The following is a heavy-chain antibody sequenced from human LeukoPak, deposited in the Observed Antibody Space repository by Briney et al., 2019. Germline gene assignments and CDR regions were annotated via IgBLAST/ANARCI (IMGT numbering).Heavy chain of an antibody. CDR3: ARGSEWLSP. Sequence: PSETLSLTCTVSGGSISSYYWSWIRQPARKGLEWIGRIYTSGSTIYSPSLQSRVTMSVDTSRNQFSLKLSSATAADTAVYYCARGSEWLSPWGQGTLVTVSS. CDR1: GGSISSYY. V-gene: IGHV4-4*07. CDR2: IYTSGST. J-gene: IGHJ5*02. D-gene: IGHD3-3*01.